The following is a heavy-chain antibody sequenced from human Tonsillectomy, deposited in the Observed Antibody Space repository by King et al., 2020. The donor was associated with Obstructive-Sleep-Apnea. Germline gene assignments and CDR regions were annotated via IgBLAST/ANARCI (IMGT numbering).Heavy chain of an antibody. V-gene: IGHV1-2*02. CDR1: GYTFTAYY. D-gene: IGHD3-10*01. CDR2: ISPNSGAT. Sequence: VQLVESGAEVKKPGASVKVSCKASGYTFTAYYIHWVRQAPGQGLEWMGWISPNSGATKYAQKFQGRVTMTRDTSISTAYMVLSRLRSDDTAIYYCARDMSAYASTSPAYWGQGTLVTVSS. CDR3: ARDMSAYASTSPAY. J-gene: IGHJ4*02.